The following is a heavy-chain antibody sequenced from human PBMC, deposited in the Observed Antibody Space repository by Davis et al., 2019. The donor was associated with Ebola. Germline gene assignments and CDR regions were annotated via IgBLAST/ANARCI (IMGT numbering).Heavy chain of an antibody. J-gene: IGHJ4*02. CDR2: IIPIFGTA. V-gene: IGHV1-69*13. CDR1: GGTFSSYA. Sequence: SVKVSCKASGGTFSSYAISWVRQAPGQGLEWMGGIIPIFGTANYAQKFQGRVTITADESTSTAYMELSSLRSEDTAVYYCARGELLWFGELLYAEVGLDYWGQGTLVTVSS. D-gene: IGHD3-10*01. CDR3: ARGELLWFGELLYAEVGLDY.